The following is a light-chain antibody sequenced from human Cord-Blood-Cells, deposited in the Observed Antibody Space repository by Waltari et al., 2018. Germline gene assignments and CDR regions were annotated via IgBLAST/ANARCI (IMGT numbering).Light chain of an antibody. CDR3: QQTYRTPYT. CDR1: QNITSY. CDR2: AAS. V-gene: IGKV1-39*01. J-gene: IGKJ1*01. Sequence: DIHMTQSPSSLSASVGDRATISCRASQNITSYLDWYQQKPGKAPKLLIYAASSLQSGVPSRFSGSGSGTDFTLTISSLQPEDFATYYCQQTYRTPYTFGQGTKVEIK.